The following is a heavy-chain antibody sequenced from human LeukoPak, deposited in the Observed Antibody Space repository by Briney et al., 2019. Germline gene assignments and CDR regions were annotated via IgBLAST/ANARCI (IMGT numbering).Heavy chain of an antibody. J-gene: IGHJ5*02. CDR2: IIPILGIA. Sequence: ASVKVSCKASGGTFSSYAISWVRQAPGQGLEWMGRIIPILGIANYAQKFQGRVTITADKSTSTAYMELSSLRSEDTAVYYCARDSVPVAGTGYWFDPWGQGTLVTVSS. CDR3: ARDSVPVAGTGYWFDP. D-gene: IGHD6-19*01. CDR1: GGTFSSYA. V-gene: IGHV1-69*04.